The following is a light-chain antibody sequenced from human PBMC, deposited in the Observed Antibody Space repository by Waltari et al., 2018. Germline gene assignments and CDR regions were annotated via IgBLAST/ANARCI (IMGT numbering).Light chain of an antibody. CDR1: QSINTW. Sequence: DIQMTQSPSNLPASVGDRITITCRASQSINTWLACYQQKPGKAPKLLISKASSLESEVPSRFSGSGFGTELTLTISSLQPDDSATFYCQRYSTYPPTFGGGTKVEIK. J-gene: IGKJ4*01. CDR3: QRYSTYPPT. V-gene: IGKV1-5*03. CDR2: KAS.